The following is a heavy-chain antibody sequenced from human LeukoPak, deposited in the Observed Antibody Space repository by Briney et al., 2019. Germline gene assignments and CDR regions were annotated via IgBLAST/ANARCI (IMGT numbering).Heavy chain of an antibody. CDR3: AREPIYYYYYGMDV. J-gene: IGHJ6*02. CDR2: IYYSGST. Sequence: SETRSLTCTVSGGSISSGDYYWSWIRQPPGKGLEWIGYIYYSGSTYYNPSLKSRVTISVDTSKNQFSLKLSSVTAADTAVYYCAREPIYYYYYGMDVWGQGTTVTVSS. V-gene: IGHV4-30-4*01. CDR1: GGSISSGDYY.